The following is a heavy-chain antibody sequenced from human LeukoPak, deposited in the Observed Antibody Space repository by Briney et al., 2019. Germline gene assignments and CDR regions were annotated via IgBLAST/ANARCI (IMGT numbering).Heavy chain of an antibody. CDR2: IRYDGSNK. CDR3: AKDVEWELLPGHFQH. Sequence: GGSLRLSCAASGFTFSSYGMHWVRQAPGKGLEWVAFIRYDGSNKYYADPVKGRFTISRDDSKNTLYLQMNSLRAEDTAVYYCAKDVEWELLPGHFQHWGQGTLVTVSS. V-gene: IGHV3-30*02. D-gene: IGHD1-26*01. J-gene: IGHJ1*01. CDR1: GFTFSSYG.